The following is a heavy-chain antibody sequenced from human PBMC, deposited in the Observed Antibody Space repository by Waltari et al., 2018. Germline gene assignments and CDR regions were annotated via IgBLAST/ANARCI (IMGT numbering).Heavy chain of an antibody. CDR1: GFTFSSYG. CDR3: AKAHTYYYDSSGYYSFDY. V-gene: IGHV3-30*18. Sequence: QVQLVESGGGVVQPGRSLSLSCAASGFTFSSYGMHWVRQAPGTGLEWVAVISYDGSNKYYADSVKGRFTISRDNSKNTLYLQMNSLRAEDTAVYYCAKAHTYYYDSSGYYSFDYWGQGTLVTVSS. CDR2: ISYDGSNK. J-gene: IGHJ4*02. D-gene: IGHD3-22*01.